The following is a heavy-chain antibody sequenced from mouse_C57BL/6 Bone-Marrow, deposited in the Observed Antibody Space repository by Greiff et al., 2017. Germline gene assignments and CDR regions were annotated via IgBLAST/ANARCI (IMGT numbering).Heavy chain of an antibody. CDR3: ADYYGSSADWYFDV. D-gene: IGHD1-1*01. CDR2: IYPGSGST. V-gene: IGHV1-55*01. J-gene: IGHJ1*03. Sequence: QVQLQQPGAELVKPGASVKMSCKASGYTFTSYWITWVKQRPGQGLEWIGDIYPGSGSTNYNEKFKSKATLTVDTSSSTAYMQLSRLTSEGSAVYYCADYYGSSADWYFDVWGTGTTVPVSS. CDR1: GYTFTSYW.